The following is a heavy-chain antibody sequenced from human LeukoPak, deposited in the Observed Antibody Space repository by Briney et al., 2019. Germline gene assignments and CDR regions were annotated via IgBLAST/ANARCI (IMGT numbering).Heavy chain of an antibody. CDR1: GYTFTSYG. Sequence: ASVKVSCKASGYTFTSYGISWVRQAPGQGLEWMGWISAYNGNTNYAQKLQGRVTMTTDTSMSTAYMELRSLRSDDTAVYYCARDTPNQDTAMVTFDYWGQGTLVTVSS. V-gene: IGHV1-18*01. J-gene: IGHJ4*02. CDR3: ARDTPNQDTAMVTFDY. CDR2: ISAYNGNT. D-gene: IGHD5-18*01.